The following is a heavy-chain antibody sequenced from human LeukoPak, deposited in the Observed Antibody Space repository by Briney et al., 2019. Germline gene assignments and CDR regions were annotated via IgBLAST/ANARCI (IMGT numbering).Heavy chain of an antibody. V-gene: IGHV3-21*01. D-gene: IGHD3-10*01. CDR2: ISSSSSYI. CDR1: GFTFSSYE. Sequence: GGSLRLSCAASGFTFSSYEMNWVRQAPGKGLEWVSSISSSSSYIYYADSVKGRFTISRDNAKNSLYLQMNSLRAEDTAVYYCARALLVRNAFYGMDVWGQGTTVTVSS. J-gene: IGHJ6*02. CDR3: ARALLVRNAFYGMDV.